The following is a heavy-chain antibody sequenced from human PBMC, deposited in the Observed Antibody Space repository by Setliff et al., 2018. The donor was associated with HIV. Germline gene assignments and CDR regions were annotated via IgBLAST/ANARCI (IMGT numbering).Heavy chain of an antibody. CDR3: ARSAIGHYYYGMDV. D-gene: IGHD5-18*01. Sequence: LRLSCIASGFIFRSYWMHWVRQAPGKGLVWVSRIDSDGSYINYADSVKGRFTISRDNAKNTLYLQMNSLRAEDTAVYYCARSAIGHYYYGMDVWGQGTLVTVSS. CDR1: GFIFRSYW. V-gene: IGHV3-74*01. J-gene: IGHJ6*02. CDR2: IDSDGSYI.